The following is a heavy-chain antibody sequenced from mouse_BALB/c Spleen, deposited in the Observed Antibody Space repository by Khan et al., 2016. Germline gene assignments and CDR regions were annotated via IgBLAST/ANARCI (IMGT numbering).Heavy chain of an antibody. Sequence: VQLQQSGPELVKPGASVKMSCKTSGYPFTNYILHWVKQKPGQGLEWIGYINPHNDGIKYNEKFKGKATLTSDKSSSTAYMDLSSLTSEDSAVYYCARDYRYDWDVMDYWGQGTSLTVSS. V-gene: IGHV1S136*01. CDR3: ARDYRYDWDVMDY. J-gene: IGHJ4*01. CDR1: GYPFTNYI. CDR2: INPHNDGI. D-gene: IGHD2-14*01.